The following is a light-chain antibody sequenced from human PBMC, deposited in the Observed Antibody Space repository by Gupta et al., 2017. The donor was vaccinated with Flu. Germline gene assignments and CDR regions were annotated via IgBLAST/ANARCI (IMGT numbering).Light chain of an antibody. J-gene: IGKJ2*01. V-gene: IGKV4-1*01. Sequence: DIVMTQSPDSLAVSLGERATINCKSSQSLLFSSNHKSYLAWYQQKPGQPPKLLIYWASIRKSGVPDRFSGSGSVTDFTLTISSLQAEDVAVYYCQQYYSTPPAFGQGTKLEIK. CDR3: QQYYSTPPA. CDR1: QSLLFSSNHKSY. CDR2: WAS.